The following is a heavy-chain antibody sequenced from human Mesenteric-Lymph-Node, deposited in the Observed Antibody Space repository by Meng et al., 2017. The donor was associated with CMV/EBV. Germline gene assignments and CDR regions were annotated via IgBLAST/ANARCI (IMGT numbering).Heavy chain of an antibody. CDR2: INHSGST. J-gene: IGHJ5*02. D-gene: IGHD2-2*01. CDR1: DGSFSGYF. V-gene: IGHV4-34*01. CDR3: ARTIVVVPAANAPGFDP. Sequence: SETLSLTCAVSDGSFSGYFWGWIRQPPGKGLEWIGEINHSGSTYYNPSLKSRVTISVDTSKNRFSLKLSSVTAADTAVYYCARTIVVVPAANAPGFDPWGQGTLVTVSS.